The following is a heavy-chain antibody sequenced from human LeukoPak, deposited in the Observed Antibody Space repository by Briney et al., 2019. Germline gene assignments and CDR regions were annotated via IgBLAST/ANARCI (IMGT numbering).Heavy chain of an antibody. V-gene: IGHV1-18*01. D-gene: IGHD1-7*01. J-gene: IGHJ4*02. Sequence: GASVKVSCKASGYTFTSYGISWVRQAPGQGLEWMGWISAYNGNTNYAQKLQGRVTMTTDTSTSTAYMELRSLRSEDTAVYYCARGLDLELPGQLDYWGQGTLVTVSS. CDR3: ARGLDLELPGQLDY. CDR2: ISAYNGNT. CDR1: GYTFTSYG.